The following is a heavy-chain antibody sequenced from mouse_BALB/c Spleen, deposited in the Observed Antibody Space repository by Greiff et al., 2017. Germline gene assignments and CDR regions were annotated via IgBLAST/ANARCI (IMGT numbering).Heavy chain of an antibody. V-gene: IGHV5-9-4*01. CDR1: GFTFSSYA. CDR2: ISSGGSYT. CDR3: ARTGGGYAMDY. J-gene: IGHJ4*01. Sequence: EVMLVESGGGLVKPGGSLKLSCAASGFTFSSYAMSWVRQSPEKRLEWVAEISSGGSYTYYPDTVTGRFTISRDNAKNTLYLEMSSLRSEDTAMYYCARTGGGYAMDYWGQGTSVTVSS. D-gene: IGHD4-1*01.